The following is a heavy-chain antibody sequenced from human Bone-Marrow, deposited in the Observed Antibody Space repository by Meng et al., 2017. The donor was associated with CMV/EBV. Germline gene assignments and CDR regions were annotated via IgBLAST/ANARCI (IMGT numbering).Heavy chain of an antibody. CDR2: MNPNSANT. CDR1: GYTFTSYD. Sequence: ASVKVSCKASGYTFTSYDINWVRQATGQGLEWMGWMNPNSANTGYAQKFQGRVTMTRNTSISTAYMELSSLKSEDTAVYYCAIGFPTVRGVIPPLEFDYWGQGTLVTVSS. V-gene: IGHV1-8*01. CDR3: AIGFPTVRGVIPPLEFDY. J-gene: IGHJ4*02. D-gene: IGHD3-10*01.